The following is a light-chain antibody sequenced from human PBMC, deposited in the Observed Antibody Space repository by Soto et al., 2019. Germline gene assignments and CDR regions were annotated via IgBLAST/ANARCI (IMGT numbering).Light chain of an antibody. V-gene: IGKV1-5*01. CDR1: QTISSW. J-gene: IGKJ1*01. CDR2: DTS. CDR3: KQYHSYWT. Sequence: DIQMHQSPSTLSGSVGERVPITCRASQTISSWLAWYQQNPGKAPKLLIYDTSNLETGVPSRFSGSGSGTEFTLTISSLQTDDFSTYYCKQYHSYWTVGKGNKVDIK.